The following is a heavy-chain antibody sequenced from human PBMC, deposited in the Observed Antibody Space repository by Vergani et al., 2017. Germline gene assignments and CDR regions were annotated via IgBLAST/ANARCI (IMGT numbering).Heavy chain of an antibody. J-gene: IGHJ3*02. CDR3: ARVRGWYSDKDAFDI. V-gene: IGHV4-34*01. D-gene: IGHD6-19*01. Sequence: QVQLQQWGAGLLKPSETLSLTCAVYGGSFSGYYWSWIRQPPGKGLEWIGEINHSGSTNYNPSLKSRVTISVDTSKNQFSLKLSSVTAADTAVYYCARVRGWYSDKDAFDIWGQGTMVTVSS. CDR2: INHSGST. CDR1: GGSFSGYY.